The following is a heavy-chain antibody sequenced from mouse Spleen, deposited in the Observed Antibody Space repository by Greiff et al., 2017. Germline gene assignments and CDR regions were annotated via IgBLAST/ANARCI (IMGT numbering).Heavy chain of an antibody. CDR1: GFSLTSYG. D-gene: IGHD1-1*01. CDR3: ASNYENYYAMDY. V-gene: IGHV2-2*01. J-gene: IGHJ4*01. CDR2: IWSGGST. Sequence: VQRVESGPGLVQPSQSLSITCTVSGFSLTSYGVHWVRQSPGKGLEWLGVIWSGGSTDYNAAFISRLSISKDNSKSQVFFKMNSLQADDTAIYYCASNYENYYAMDYWGQGTSVTVSS.